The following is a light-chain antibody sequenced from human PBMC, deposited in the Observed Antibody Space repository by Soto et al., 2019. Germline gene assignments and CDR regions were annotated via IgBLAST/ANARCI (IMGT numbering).Light chain of an antibody. CDR3: TSYTSSSTLIYV. Sequence: QTVVTQPASVSGSPGQSITISCTGTSSDVGGYNYVSWYQQHPGKAPKLMIYDVSNRPSGVSNRFSGSKSGNTASLTISGLQAEDEGDYYCTSYTSSSTLIYVFGTGTKLTVL. CDR1: SSDVGGYNY. CDR2: DVS. J-gene: IGLJ1*01. V-gene: IGLV2-14*01.